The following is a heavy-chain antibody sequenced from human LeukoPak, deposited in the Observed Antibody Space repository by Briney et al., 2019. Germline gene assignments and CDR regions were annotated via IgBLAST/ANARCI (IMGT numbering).Heavy chain of an antibody. J-gene: IGHJ4*02. Sequence: SVKVSCKASGGTFSSYAISWVRQAPGQGLEWMGGIIPIFGTANYAQKFQGRVTITADESTSTAYMELSSLRSEDTAVYYCARYYYDSSGPYYFAYWGQGSLVTVSS. CDR3: ARYYYDSSGPYYFAY. V-gene: IGHV1-69*13. CDR1: GGTFSSYA. CDR2: IIPIFGTA. D-gene: IGHD3-22*01.